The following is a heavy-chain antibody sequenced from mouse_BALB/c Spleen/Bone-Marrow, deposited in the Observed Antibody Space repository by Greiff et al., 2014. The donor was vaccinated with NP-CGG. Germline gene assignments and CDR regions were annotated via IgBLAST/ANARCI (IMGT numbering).Heavy chain of an antibody. V-gene: IGHV7-3*02. J-gene: IGHJ2*01. CDR1: GFTFTDYF. CDR3: ARDYSGDFDF. Sequence: EVQLVESGGGLVQPGGSLRLSCTTSGFTFTDYFMTWVRQPPGKALEWLGFHRNKPNGYTTEYNPSVKGRFTISRDNSQGIRFFLILSLRAEDSAIYYCARDYSGDFDFWGQGTTLTVSS. CDR2: HRNKPNGYTT.